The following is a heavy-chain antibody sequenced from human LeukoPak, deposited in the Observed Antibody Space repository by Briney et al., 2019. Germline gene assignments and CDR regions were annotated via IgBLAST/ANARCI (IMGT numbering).Heavy chain of an antibody. D-gene: IGHD3-3*01. CDR2: ISSSGSTI. Sequence: PGGSLRLSCAASGFTFSDYYMSWIRQAPGKGLEWVSYISSSGSTIYYADSVKGRFTISRDNAKNSLYLQMNSLRAEDTAVYYCARDPTVDFWSGLHGVDYWGQGTLVTVSS. CDR3: ARDPTVDFWSGLHGVDY. V-gene: IGHV3-11*04. CDR1: GFTFSDYY. J-gene: IGHJ4*02.